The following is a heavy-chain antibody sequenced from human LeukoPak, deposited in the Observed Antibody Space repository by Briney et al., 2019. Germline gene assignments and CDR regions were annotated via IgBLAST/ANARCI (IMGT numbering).Heavy chain of an antibody. CDR2: MYYSGST. J-gene: IGHJ3*02. V-gene: IGHV4-59*08. CDR1: GDPISGYY. CDR3: ARHFTYYYDSSGYPRDAFDI. D-gene: IGHD3-22*01. Sequence: SETLFLTCTVPGDPISGYYWSWIRQSPGKGLVWIGYMYYSGSTNYNPSLKSRVTMSVDMSKNQFSLKLSSVTAADTALYYCARHFTYYYDSSGYPRDAFDIWGQGTMVTVSS.